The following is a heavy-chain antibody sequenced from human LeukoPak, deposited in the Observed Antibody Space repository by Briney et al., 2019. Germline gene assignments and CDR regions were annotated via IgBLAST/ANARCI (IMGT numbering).Heavy chain of an antibody. CDR3: ARGAGYYHILTGYNRGYFFDY. Sequence: PSETLSLTCTVAGGSIGTSYWSWIRQPPGKGLEWIGYTYYNGRTNSNSSLKSRVTTSVATSKNQFSLKLSSVTAADTAVYYCARGAGYYHILTGYNRGYFFDYWSEGILVTVPS. J-gene: IGHJ4*02. CDR2: TYYNGRT. CDR1: GGSIGTSY. D-gene: IGHD3-9*01. V-gene: IGHV4-59*01.